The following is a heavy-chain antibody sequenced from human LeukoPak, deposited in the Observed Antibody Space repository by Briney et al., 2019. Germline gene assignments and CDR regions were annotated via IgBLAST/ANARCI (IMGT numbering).Heavy chain of an antibody. J-gene: IGHJ4*02. Sequence: PGGSLRLSCAASGFTFSSYGMSWVRQAPGKGLEWVSAISGSGGSTYYADSVEGRFTISRDNSKNTLYLQMNSLRAEDTAVYYCAKDRHHELGYGDYGTDYWGQGTLVTVSS. CDR3: AKDRHHELGYGDYGTDY. CDR1: GFTFSSYG. D-gene: IGHD4-17*01. CDR2: ISGSGGST. V-gene: IGHV3-23*01.